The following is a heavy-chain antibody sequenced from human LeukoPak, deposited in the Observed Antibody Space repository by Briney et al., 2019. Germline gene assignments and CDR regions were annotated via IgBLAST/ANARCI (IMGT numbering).Heavy chain of an antibody. CDR3: ASGGTAVVMALTYYFDT. CDR2: IYHTGST. J-gene: IGHJ4*02. CDR1: GYSISSGYY. V-gene: IGHV4-38-2*01. Sequence: SETLSLTCAVSGYSISSGYYWGRIRQPPGRGLAWTGSIYHTGSTYYNPSLQSRVTISLDSPKNQFSLKLTSVTAADTAVYYCASGGTAVVMALTYYFDTWGQGTPVTVSS. D-gene: IGHD3-22*01.